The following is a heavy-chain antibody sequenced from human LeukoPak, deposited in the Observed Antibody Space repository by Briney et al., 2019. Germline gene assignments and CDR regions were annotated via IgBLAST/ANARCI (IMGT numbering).Heavy chain of an antibody. CDR3: ARDGNYDSTGLMAGAFDI. Sequence: GGSLRLSCAASGFTFSSYSMNWVRQAPGKGLEWVSYTSSNSSAMYYADSVKGRFTISRDNAKNSLYLQMNSLRAEDTAVYYCARDGNYDSTGLMAGAFDIWGQGTMVTVSS. CDR1: GFTFSSYS. D-gene: IGHD3-22*01. J-gene: IGHJ3*02. CDR2: TSSNSSAM. V-gene: IGHV3-48*04.